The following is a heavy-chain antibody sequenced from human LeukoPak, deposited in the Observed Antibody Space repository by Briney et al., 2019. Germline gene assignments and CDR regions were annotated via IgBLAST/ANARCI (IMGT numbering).Heavy chain of an antibody. CDR2: ISSSSSTI. CDR3: AKEASSGWYDFDY. CDR1: GFTFSSYS. V-gene: IGHV3-48*01. Sequence: GSLRLSCAASGFTFSSYSMNWVRQAPGKGLEWVSYISSSSSTIYYADSVKGRFTISRDNSKNTLYLQMNSLRAEDTAVYYCAKEASSGWYDFDYWGQGTLVTVSS. D-gene: IGHD6-19*01. J-gene: IGHJ4*02.